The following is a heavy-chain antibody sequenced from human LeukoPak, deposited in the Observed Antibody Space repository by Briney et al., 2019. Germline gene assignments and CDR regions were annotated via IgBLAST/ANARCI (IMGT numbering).Heavy chain of an antibody. CDR2: INEGANAK. CDR3: ARVGYNDYDLDY. CDR1: TFTFSRYW. V-gene: IGHV3-7*01. D-gene: IGHD5-12*01. Sequence: LTGGSLRLSCAASTFTFSRYWMSWVRQAPGKGLEWVANINEGANAKYYVDSVKGRLTISRDNAKNSLYLQMNSLRVEDTAVYYCARVGYNDYDLDYWGQGALVTVSS. J-gene: IGHJ4*02.